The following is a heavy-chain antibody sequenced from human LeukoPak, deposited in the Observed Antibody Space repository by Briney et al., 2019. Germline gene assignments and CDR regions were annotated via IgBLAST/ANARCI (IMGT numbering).Heavy chain of an antibody. CDR2: ISSSTSTI. V-gene: IGHV3-48*01. CDR3: ARDNAARNMGNAFDL. J-gene: IGHJ4*02. CDR1: GFTVSSNY. D-gene: IGHD1-26*01. Sequence: PGGSLRLSCAASGFTVSSNYMSWVRQAPGKGLEWVSYISSSTSTIYYADSVKGRFTVSRDDSKNTLYLHISSLRTEDAAVYFCARDNAARNMGNAFDLWGQGTLVTVSS.